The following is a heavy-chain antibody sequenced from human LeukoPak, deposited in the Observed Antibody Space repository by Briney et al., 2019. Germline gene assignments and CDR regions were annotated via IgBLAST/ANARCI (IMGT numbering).Heavy chain of an antibody. D-gene: IGHD1-1*01. Sequence: GGSLRLSCAASGFTFSSHNMSWVRQAPGKGLEWFSYVSSSSSITYYADSVKGRFTISRDNAKNSLYLQMSSLRVEDTAVYYCAFGGGTTGLFDYWGQGTLVTVSS. CDR2: VSSSSSIT. CDR3: AFGGGTTGLFDY. CDR1: GFTFSSHN. V-gene: IGHV3-48*04. J-gene: IGHJ4*02.